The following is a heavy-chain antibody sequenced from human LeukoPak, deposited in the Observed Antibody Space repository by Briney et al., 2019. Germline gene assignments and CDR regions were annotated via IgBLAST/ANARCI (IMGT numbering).Heavy chain of an antibody. V-gene: IGHV4-31*03. Sequence: SETLSLTCTVSGGSISSGGYYWSWIRQHPGKGLEWIGYNYYSGNTYYNPSLKSRVIISVDTSKNQFSLKLNSVTAADTAVYYCARAGGRGFGYGRLDSWGQGTLVTVSS. CDR2: NYYSGNT. CDR1: GGSISSGGYY. CDR3: ARAGGRGFGYGRLDS. D-gene: IGHD5-18*01. J-gene: IGHJ4*02.